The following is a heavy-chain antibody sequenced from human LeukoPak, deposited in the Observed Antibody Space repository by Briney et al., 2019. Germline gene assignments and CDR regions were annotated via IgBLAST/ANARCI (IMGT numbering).Heavy chain of an antibody. CDR2: ISSSSSTI. Sequence: PGGSLRLSCAASGFTFSSYSMNWVRQAPGKGLEWVSYISSSSSTIYYADSVKGRFTISRDNSKNTLYLQMNSLRAEDTAVYYCAKGLRITMSGSAFDIWGQGTMVTVSS. J-gene: IGHJ3*02. CDR3: AKGLRITMSGSAFDI. V-gene: IGHV3-48*01. D-gene: IGHD3-10*02. CDR1: GFTFSSYS.